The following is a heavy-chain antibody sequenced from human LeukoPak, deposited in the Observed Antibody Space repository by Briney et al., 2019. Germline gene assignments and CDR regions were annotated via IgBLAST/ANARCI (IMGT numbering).Heavy chain of an antibody. J-gene: IGHJ4*02. CDR1: GYTFTSYA. D-gene: IGHD2-15*01. Sequence: ASVKVSCKASGYTFTSYAMNWVRQAPGQGLEWMGWINTNTGNPTYAQGFTGRFVFSLDTSVSTAYLQISSLKAEDTAVYYCARGWVENRVGSGTNPPFDYWGQGTLVTVSS. V-gene: IGHV7-4-1*02. CDR3: ARGWVENRVGSGTNPPFDY. CDR2: INTNTGNP.